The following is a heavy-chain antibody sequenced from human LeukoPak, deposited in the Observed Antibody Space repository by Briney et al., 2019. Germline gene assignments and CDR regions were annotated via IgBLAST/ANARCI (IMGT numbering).Heavy chain of an antibody. CDR2: MNPNSGNT. D-gene: IGHD3-3*01. Sequence: ASVKDSFKASLYTHTRYDINWVRQATGQGREGMGLMNPNSGNTRHVQTFQGRVTMTRNTSIRTAYMELSSLRSEDTAVYYCARVPVRITIFGVATPYYYYMDVWGKGTTVTVSS. J-gene: IGHJ6*03. V-gene: IGHV1-8*01. CDR1: LYTHTRYD. CDR3: ARVPVRITIFGVATPYYYYMDV.